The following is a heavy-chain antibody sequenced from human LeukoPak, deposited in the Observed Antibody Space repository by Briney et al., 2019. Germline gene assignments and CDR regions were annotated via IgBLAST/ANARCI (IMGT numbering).Heavy chain of an antibody. J-gene: IGHJ4*02. CDR3: ARRRGGDGYNRRIDY. Sequence: PSETLSLTCTVSGGSISSSSYYWGWIRQPPGKGLEWIGSIYNSGSTYYNPSLKSRVTISVDTSKNQFSLKLSSVTAADTAVYYCARRRGGDGYNRRIDYWGQGTLVTVSS. CDR1: GGSISSSSYY. V-gene: IGHV4-39*07. CDR2: IYNSGST. D-gene: IGHD5-24*01.